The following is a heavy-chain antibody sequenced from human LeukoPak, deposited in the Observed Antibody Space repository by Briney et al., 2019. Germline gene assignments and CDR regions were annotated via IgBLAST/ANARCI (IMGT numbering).Heavy chain of an antibody. CDR2: ISSSGTAI. D-gene: IGHD6-19*01. Sequence: GGSLRLSCAASGFTFRDYYMTWIRQAPGKGLEWVSYISSSGTAIYYADSVKGRFTISRDNAKNTLYLQMNSLRAEDTAVYYCARESIAVAGTIGYWYFDLWGRGTLVTVSS. CDR1: GFTFRDYY. J-gene: IGHJ2*01. V-gene: IGHV3-11*04. CDR3: ARESIAVAGTIGYWYFDL.